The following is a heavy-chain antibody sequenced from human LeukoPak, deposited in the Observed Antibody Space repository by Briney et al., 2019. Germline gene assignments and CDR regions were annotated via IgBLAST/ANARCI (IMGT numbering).Heavy chain of an antibody. J-gene: IGHJ4*02. Sequence: GGSLRLSCSASGFTFTSHVMHWVRRAPGKGLQYVSGISMNVQTTYYAGSVKGRFTISRGSSKNTVYLQMNSLTAEDTAVYYCVREGLERRTNFDYWGQGTLVSVSS. V-gene: IGHV3-64D*06. D-gene: IGHD1-1*01. CDR3: VREGLERRTNFDY. CDR2: ISMNVQTT. CDR1: GFTFTSHV.